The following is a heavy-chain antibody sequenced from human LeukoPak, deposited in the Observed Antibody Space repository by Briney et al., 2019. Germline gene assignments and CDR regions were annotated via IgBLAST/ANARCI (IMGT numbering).Heavy chain of an antibody. D-gene: IGHD1-14*01. Sequence: GGSLRLSCAASGFTFSSYSMNWVRQAPGKGLEWVSSISSTSSYIYYADSMKGRFTISRDNAKNSLYLQMNSLRAEDTAVYYCARVYGRTPDYWGQGTLVTVSS. V-gene: IGHV3-21*01. J-gene: IGHJ4*02. CDR2: ISSTSSYI. CDR1: GFTFSSYS. CDR3: ARVYGRTPDY.